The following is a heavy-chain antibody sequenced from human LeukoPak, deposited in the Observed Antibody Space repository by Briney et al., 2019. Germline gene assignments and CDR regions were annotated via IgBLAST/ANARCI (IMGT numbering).Heavy chain of an antibody. V-gene: IGHV3-23*01. J-gene: IGHJ4*02. Sequence: ETLSLTCTVSGGSISPFYWNWVRQAPGKGLEWISNIRTTAEGAKYAYYADSVKGRFTISRDNSKNTLYLQMNSLRAEDTAVYYCTRRGRGGGYDYSDYWGQGTLVTVSS. CDR3: TRRGRGGGYDYSDY. D-gene: IGHD5-12*01. CDR1: GGSISPFY. CDR2: IRTTAEGA.